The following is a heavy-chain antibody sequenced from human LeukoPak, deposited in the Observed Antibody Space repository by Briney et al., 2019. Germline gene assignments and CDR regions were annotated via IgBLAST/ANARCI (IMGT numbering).Heavy chain of an antibody. CDR2: MNPNSGNT. Sequence: ASVKVSCKASVYTFTSYDINWVRQATGQGLEWMGWMNPNSGNTGYAQKFQGRVTMTRNSSISTAYMELSSLRSKHTAGYYCARGGESWFGELLYWFDPWGQGTLVTVSS. J-gene: IGHJ5*02. CDR1: VYTFTSYD. D-gene: IGHD3-10*01. V-gene: IGHV1-8*01. CDR3: ARGGESWFGELLYWFDP.